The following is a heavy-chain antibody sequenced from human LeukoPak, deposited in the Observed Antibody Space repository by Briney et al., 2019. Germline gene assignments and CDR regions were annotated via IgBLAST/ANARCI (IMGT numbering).Heavy chain of an antibody. Sequence: GGSLRLSCAATGFTFSSYWMTWVRQAPGKGLEWVSLISGDGGSTYYADSVKGRFTISRDNSKNSLYLQMNSLRTEDTALYYCAKESTVTSAIDFDYWGQGTLVTVSS. CDR2: ISGDGGST. J-gene: IGHJ4*02. V-gene: IGHV3-43*02. CDR1: GFTFSSYW. CDR3: AKESTVTSAIDFDY. D-gene: IGHD4-17*01.